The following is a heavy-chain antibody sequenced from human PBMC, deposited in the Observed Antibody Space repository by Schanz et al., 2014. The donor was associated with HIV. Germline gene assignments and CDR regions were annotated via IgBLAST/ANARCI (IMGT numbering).Heavy chain of an antibody. Sequence: VQLVQSGAEVKKPGSSVKVSCKASGGTFMTYAISWVRQAPGQGLEWMGGIIPVFGTTNYAPKFQGRVTMTRNTSITTAYMELSSLRSEDTAVYFCAKMDAAMGINWFDPWGQGTLVTVSS. V-gene: IGHV1-69*06. CDR1: GGTFMTYA. CDR3: AKMDAAMGINWFDP. J-gene: IGHJ5*02. CDR2: IIPVFGTT. D-gene: IGHD5-18*01.